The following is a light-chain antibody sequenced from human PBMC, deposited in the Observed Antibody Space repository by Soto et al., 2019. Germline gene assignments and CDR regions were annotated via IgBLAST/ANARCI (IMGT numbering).Light chain of an antibody. Sequence: EIVMTQSPATLSVSPGERATLSCRASQSVGANLACYQQKPGQAPRLLTYVASTRATGIPARFSGSGSGTEFTLTISSLQSEDFAVYYCQQYNNWPPFTFGPGTKVDIK. CDR3: QQYNNWPPFT. V-gene: IGKV3-15*01. J-gene: IGKJ3*01. CDR2: VAS. CDR1: QSVGAN.